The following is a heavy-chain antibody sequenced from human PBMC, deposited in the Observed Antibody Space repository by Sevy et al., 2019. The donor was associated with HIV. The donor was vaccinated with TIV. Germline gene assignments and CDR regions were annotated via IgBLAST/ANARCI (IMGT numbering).Heavy chain of an antibody. V-gene: IGHV1-46*03. CDR2: INPSGGST. D-gene: IGHD2-2*01. Sequence: SVKVSCKASGYTFTSYYMHWVRQAPGQGLEWMGIINPSGGSTSYAQKCQGRVTMTRDTSTSTVYMELSSLRSEDTAVYYCARAWGWAYCSSTSCPNWFDPWGQGTLVTVSS. CDR1: GYTFTSYY. J-gene: IGHJ5*02. CDR3: ARAWGWAYCSSTSCPNWFDP.